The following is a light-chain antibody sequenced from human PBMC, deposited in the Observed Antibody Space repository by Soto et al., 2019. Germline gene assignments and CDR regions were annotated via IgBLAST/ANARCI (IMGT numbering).Light chain of an antibody. J-gene: IGLJ2*01. Sequence: QSVLTQPPSVSAAPGQKVTISCSGSSSNIGNNYVSWYQQLPGTAPKLLIYDNNRRPSGIPDRFSDSKSGTSATLGITGLQTGDEADYYCQSYDSSLSGVVFGGGTQLTVL. CDR1: SSNIGNNY. V-gene: IGLV1-51*01. CDR2: DNN. CDR3: QSYDSSLSGVV.